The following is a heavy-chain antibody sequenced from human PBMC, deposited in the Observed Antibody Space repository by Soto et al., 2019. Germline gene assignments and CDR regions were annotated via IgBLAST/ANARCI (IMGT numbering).Heavy chain of an antibody. CDR3: AKKGGGDYILGY. D-gene: IGHD4-17*01. Sequence: QITLKESGPTLVKPTQTLTLTCTFSGFSLSTNGVGVGWIRQPPGKALEWLALIYWDDSKHYSPSLNSRLTITKDTSRNLVVLTMTNMYPVDTATYYCAKKGGGDYILGYWGQGTLVTVSS. J-gene: IGHJ4*02. CDR2: IYWDDSK. V-gene: IGHV2-5*02. CDR1: GFSLSTNGVG.